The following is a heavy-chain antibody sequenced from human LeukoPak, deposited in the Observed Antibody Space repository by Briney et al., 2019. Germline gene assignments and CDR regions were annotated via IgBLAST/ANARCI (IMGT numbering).Heavy chain of an antibody. CDR1: GGTFSSYG. J-gene: IGHJ4*02. CDR3: ARSGSDYDILTGYQPLYYFDY. D-gene: IGHD3-9*01. Sequence: ASVTVSCKASGGTFSSYGISWVRQAPGQGLEWMGWISAYNGNTNYAQKLQGRVTMTTDTSTSTAYMELRSLRSDDTAVYYCARSGSDYDILTGYQPLYYFDYWGQGTLVTVSS. V-gene: IGHV1-18*01. CDR2: ISAYNGNT.